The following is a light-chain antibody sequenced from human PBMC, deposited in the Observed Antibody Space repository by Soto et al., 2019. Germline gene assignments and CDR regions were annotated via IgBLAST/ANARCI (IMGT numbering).Light chain of an antibody. V-gene: IGKV1-5*01. J-gene: IGKJ2*03. CDR2: DAS. CDR3: QQYNDYYS. Sequence: DIQMTQSPSTLSASVGDRVTITCRASQSFTSWLAWYQQKPGKAPKLLIYDASSLESGVPSRFSGSGSGTEFTLTISSLQPDDFATYYCQQYNDYYSFGQGTKLEIK. CDR1: QSFTSW.